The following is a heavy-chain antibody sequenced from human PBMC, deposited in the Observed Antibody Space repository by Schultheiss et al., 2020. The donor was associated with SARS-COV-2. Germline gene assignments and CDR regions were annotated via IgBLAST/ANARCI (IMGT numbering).Heavy chain of an antibody. V-gene: IGHV1-18*01. Sequence: ASVKVSCKASGGTFSSYAISWVRQAPGQGLEWMGWISAYNGNTNYAQKLQGRVTMTTDTSTSTAYMELSSLRSEDTAVYYCARDGSTIIVDYWGQGTLVTVSS. D-gene: IGHD5-24*01. J-gene: IGHJ4*02. CDR2: ISAYNGNT. CDR1: GGTFSSYA. CDR3: ARDGSTIIVDY.